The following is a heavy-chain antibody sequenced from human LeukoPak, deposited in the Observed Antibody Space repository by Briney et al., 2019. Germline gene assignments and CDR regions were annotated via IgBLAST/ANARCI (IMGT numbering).Heavy chain of an antibody. D-gene: IGHD3-3*01. CDR3: AREFGVGDYDAFDI. Sequence: SETLSLTCTVSGGSISSSSYYWGWIRQPPGKGLEWIGSIYYSGSTYYNPSLKSRVTISVDTSKNQFSLKLSSVTAADTAVYYCAREFGVGDYDAFDIWGQGTMVTVSS. V-gene: IGHV4-39*07. J-gene: IGHJ3*02. CDR2: IYYSGST. CDR1: GGSISSSSYY.